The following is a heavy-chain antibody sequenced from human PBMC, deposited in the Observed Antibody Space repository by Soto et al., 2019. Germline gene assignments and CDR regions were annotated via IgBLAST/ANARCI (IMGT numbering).Heavy chain of an antibody. CDR2: ISSSSSTI. CDR1: VFSFSGYS. J-gene: IGHJ4*02. V-gene: IGHV3-48*01. CDR3: ARDDELRYFDWSLSGVSND. Sequence: PGGPLRLSCAASVFSFSGYSMNWVRQAPGKGLEWVSYISSSSSTIYYADSVKGRFTISRDNAKNSLYLQMNSLRAEDTAVYYSARDDELRYFDWSLSGVSNDWGQGTLVTVSS. D-gene: IGHD3-9*01.